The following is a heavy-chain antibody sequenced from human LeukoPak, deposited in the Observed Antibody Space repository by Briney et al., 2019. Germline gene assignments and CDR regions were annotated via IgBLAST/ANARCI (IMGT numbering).Heavy chain of an antibody. CDR2: ISSSGSTI. CDR1: GFTFNNYE. D-gene: IGHD6-6*01. V-gene: IGHV3-48*03. J-gene: IGHJ4*02. CDR3: ARDSAARGDY. Sequence: GGALRLSCAASGFTFNNYEMNWVGQAPGEGVEGVSYISSSGSTIYYADSVKGRFTISRDNAKNSLYLQMNSLRAEDTAVYYCARDSAARGDYWGQRTLVTVSS.